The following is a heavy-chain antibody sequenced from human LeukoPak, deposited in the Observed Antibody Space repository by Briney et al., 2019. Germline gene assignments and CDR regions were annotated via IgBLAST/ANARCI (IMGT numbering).Heavy chain of an antibody. D-gene: IGHD4-17*01. CDR3: ARDRATVTTNWFDP. Sequence: ASVKVSCKASGYTFTGYYMHWVRQAPGQGLEWTGWINPNSGGTNYAQKFQGRVTMTRDTSISTAYMELSRLRSDDTAVYYCARDRATVTTNWFDPWGQGTLVTVSS. CDR2: INPNSGGT. CDR1: GYTFTGYY. J-gene: IGHJ5*02. V-gene: IGHV1-2*02.